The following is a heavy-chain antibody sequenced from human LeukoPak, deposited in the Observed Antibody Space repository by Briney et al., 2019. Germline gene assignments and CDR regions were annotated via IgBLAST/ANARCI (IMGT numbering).Heavy chain of an antibody. V-gene: IGHV4-34*01. CDR2: INQSGST. CDR3: AKSNGYGLIDI. J-gene: IGHJ3*02. CDR1: GGSFSDYY. Sequence: PSETLSLTCAVYGGSFSDYYWSWIRQPPGKGLEWIGEINQSGSTNYNPSLKSRVTISLDTSRNQFSLKLNSVTAADTAVYYCAKSNGYGLIDIWGQGTMVTVSS. D-gene: IGHD3-10*01.